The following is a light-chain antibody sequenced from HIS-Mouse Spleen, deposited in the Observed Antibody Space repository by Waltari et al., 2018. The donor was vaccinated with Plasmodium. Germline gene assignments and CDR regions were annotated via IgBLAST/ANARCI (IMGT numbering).Light chain of an antibody. CDR3: QQYYSYPLT. V-gene: IGKV1-8*01. CDR2: AAS. Sequence: AIRMTQSPSSFSASTGDRVTITCRASQGISSYLAWYQQKPGKATKLLIYAASTLQSGVPSRFSGSGSGTDFTLTISCLQSEDFATYYFQQYYSYPLTFGGGTNVESK. CDR1: QGISSY. J-gene: IGKJ4*01.